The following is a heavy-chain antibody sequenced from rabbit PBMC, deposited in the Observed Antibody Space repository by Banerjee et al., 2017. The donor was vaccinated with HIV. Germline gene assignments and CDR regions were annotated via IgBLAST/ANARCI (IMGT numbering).Heavy chain of an antibody. Sequence: QSLEESGGDLVKPGASLTLTCTASGFSFSSSYWICWVRQAPGKGLEWIACIYSGDGNTYYASWAKGRFTISKTSSTTVTLQMTSLTAADTATYFCAREYTNGGDYAFAYYNLWGPGTLVTVS. V-gene: IGHV1S40*01. CDR3: AREYTNGGDYAFAYYNL. CDR2: IYSGDGNT. CDR1: GFSFSSSYW. J-gene: IGHJ4*01. D-gene: IGHD1-1*01.